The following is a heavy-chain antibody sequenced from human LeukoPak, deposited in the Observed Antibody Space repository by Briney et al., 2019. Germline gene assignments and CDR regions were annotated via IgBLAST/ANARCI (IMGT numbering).Heavy chain of an antibody. D-gene: IGHD6-13*01. CDR1: GFTFSSYW. CDR2: INWNGGST. V-gene: IGHV3-20*04. Sequence: GGSLRLSCAASGFTFSSYWMHWVRQAPGKWLVWVSRINWNGGSTGYADSVKGRFTISRDNAKNSLYLQMNSLRAEDTALYYCAREVLAAAGTIDYWGQGTLVTVSS. CDR3: AREVLAAAGTIDY. J-gene: IGHJ4*02.